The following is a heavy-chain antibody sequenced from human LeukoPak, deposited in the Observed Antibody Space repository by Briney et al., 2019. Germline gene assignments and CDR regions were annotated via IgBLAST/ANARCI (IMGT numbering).Heavy chain of an antibody. V-gene: IGHV3-33*01. CDR3: ARDYLWFGEFPNWFDP. D-gene: IGHD3-10*01. Sequence: GGSLRLSCAASRFTFSSYGMHWVRQAPGNGLDWVAVIWYDGSNKYYADSVKGRFTISRDNSKNTLYLQMNSLRAEDTAVYYCARDYLWFGEFPNWFDPWGQGTLVTVSS. CDR2: IWYDGSNK. J-gene: IGHJ5*02. CDR1: RFTFSSYG.